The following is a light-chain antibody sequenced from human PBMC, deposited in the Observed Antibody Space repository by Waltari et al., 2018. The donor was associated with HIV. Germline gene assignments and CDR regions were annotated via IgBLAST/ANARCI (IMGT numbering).Light chain of an antibody. CDR3: MQVVQTPPT. V-gene: IGKV2-28*01. J-gene: IGKJ2*01. CDR2: LAS. Sequence: DIVMTQSPLSLPVSPGEPASISCVSDESLLYTNRYNYLDWYVQRPGRSPQLLVYLASNRAPGVPDRFRGTGSGTNFTLTISRVKTEDVGVYFCMQVVQTPPTFGQGTTLEIK. CDR1: ESLLYTNRYNY.